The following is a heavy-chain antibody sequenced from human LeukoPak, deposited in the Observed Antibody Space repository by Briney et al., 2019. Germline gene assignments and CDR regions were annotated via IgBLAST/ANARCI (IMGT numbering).Heavy chain of an antibody. CDR3: AREAYDSINWFDP. D-gene: IGHD3-22*01. CDR1: GFTFSSYW. J-gene: IGHJ5*02. V-gene: IGHV3-74*01. CDR2: IKTDGSST. Sequence: GGSLRLSCAASGFTFSSYWMHWVRQVPGKGLMWVSRIKTDGSSTSYADSVKGRFTISRDNAKNTLYLQMNSLRAEDTAVYYCAREAYDSINWFDPWGQGTLVTVSS.